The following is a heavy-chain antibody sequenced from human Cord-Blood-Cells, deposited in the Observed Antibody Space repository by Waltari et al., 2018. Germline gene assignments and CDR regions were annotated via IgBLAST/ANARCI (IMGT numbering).Heavy chain of an antibody. CDR3: ARDQYCSSTSCYYFDY. D-gene: IGHD2-2*01. V-gene: IGHV4-38-2*02. CDR2: IYHSGST. J-gene: IGHJ4*02. Sequence: QVQLQESGPGLVKPSETLSLTCAVSGYSISSGYYWGWIRQPPGKGLEWIGSIYHSGSTYYNPSLKSRITRSVDTSKNQFSLKRSSVTAADTAVYYCARDQYCSSTSCYYFDYWGQGTLVTVSS. CDR1: GYSISSGYY.